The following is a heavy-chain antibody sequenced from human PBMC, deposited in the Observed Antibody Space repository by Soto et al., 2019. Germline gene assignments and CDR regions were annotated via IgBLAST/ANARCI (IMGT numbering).Heavy chain of an antibody. CDR1: GGSLSSSDYY. CDR3: ARLYCSGGSCYSPPAYFNH. V-gene: IGHV4-39*01. Sequence: SETLSLTCTVSGGSLSSSDYYWGWIRRPPGKGLEWLGSIYYSGNTYYNPSLESRVTISVDTSKKQFSLKLRSVTAADTAVYYCARLYCSGGSCYSPPAYFNHWGQGTLVTVSS. D-gene: IGHD2-15*01. J-gene: IGHJ1*01. CDR2: IYYSGNT.